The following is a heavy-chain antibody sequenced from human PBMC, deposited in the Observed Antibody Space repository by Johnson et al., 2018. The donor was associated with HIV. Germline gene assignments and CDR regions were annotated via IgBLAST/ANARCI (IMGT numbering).Heavy chain of an antibody. CDR3: TTRVTVVIISSDAFDI. D-gene: IGHD3-3*01. Sequence: VQLVESGGGVVRPGDSLRLSCVASGFTFDDYGMNWVRLVPGKGLEWVAGINWNGGSTGYADSVKGRFTISRDDSKNTLYLQMNSLKTEDTAVYYCTTRVTVVIISSDAFDIWGQGTMVTVSS. CDR1: GFTFDDYG. CDR2: INWNGGST. V-gene: IGHV3-20*04. J-gene: IGHJ3*02.